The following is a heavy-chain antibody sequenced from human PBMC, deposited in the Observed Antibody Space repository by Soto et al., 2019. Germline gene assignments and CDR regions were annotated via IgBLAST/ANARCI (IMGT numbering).Heavy chain of an antibody. CDR3: ARGYRTRSSYGDYVSHYFDY. J-gene: IGHJ4*02. D-gene: IGHD4-17*01. V-gene: IGHV3-13*01. CDR1: GFTFSSYD. Sequence: PXGSLRLSCAASGFTFSSYDMHWVRQATGKGLEWVSAIGTAGDTYYPGSVKGRFTISRENAKNSLYLQMNSLRAGDTAVYYCARGYRTRSSYGDYVSHYFDYWGQGTLVTVSS. CDR2: IGTAGDT.